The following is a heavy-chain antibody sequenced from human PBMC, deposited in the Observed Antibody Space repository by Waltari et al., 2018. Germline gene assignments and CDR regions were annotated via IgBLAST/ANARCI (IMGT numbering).Heavy chain of an antibody. CDR3: AHRVLWRFDS. Sequence: QITLKESGPTLVKPTQTLTLTCAFSGFSLTTSGVAVGWIRQPPGKALEWLALIYGNEDKRYSPSLKTRLTITRGTSKNQVGLTMTNMDPVDTATYYCAHRVLWRFDSWGQGTLVTVSS. V-gene: IGHV2-5*01. CDR2: IYGNEDK. D-gene: IGHD2-21*01. CDR1: GFSLTTSGVA. J-gene: IGHJ5*01.